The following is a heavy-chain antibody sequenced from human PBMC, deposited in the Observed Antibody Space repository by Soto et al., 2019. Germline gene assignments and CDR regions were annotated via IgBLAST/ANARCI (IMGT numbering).Heavy chain of an antibody. CDR1: GFTFSSYS. J-gene: IGHJ6*03. V-gene: IGHV3-48*01. Sequence: EVQLVESGGGLVQPGGSLRLSCAASGFTFSSYSMNWVRQAPGKGLEWVSYISSSSSTIYYADSVKGRFTISRDNAKNSLYLQMNSLRAEDTDVYYCARDAPGITIFGVVIYPDYYYYYMDVWGKGTTVTVSS. CDR3: ARDAPGITIFGVVIYPDYYYYYMDV. D-gene: IGHD3-3*01. CDR2: ISSSSSTI.